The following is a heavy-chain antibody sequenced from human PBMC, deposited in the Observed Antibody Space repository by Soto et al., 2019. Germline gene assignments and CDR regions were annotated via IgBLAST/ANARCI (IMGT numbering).Heavy chain of an antibody. CDR1: GGSISNYY. CDR3: ARDHDWFDP. CDR2: IYSSGST. Sequence: SETLSLTCTVSGGSISNYYWNWIRQSPGKGLEWIGYIYSSGSTHYNPSLKSRVTISVDTSKNQFSLKLSSVTAADTAVYYCARDHDWFDPWGQGTLVTVSS. J-gene: IGHJ5*02. V-gene: IGHV4-59*01.